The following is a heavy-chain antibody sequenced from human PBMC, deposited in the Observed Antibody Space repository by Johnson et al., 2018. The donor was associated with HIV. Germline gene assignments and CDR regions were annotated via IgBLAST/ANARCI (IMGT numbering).Heavy chain of an antibody. CDR3: ARVTRYNWNSDAFDI. J-gene: IGHJ3*02. Sequence: VQLVESGGGLVQPGGSLRLSCAASAFNFNTYGMDWVRQAPGKGLAWVSGINWNGGSTGYADSVKGRFTISRDNAKNSLYLQMNSLRAEETALYYCARVTRYNWNSDAFDIWGQGTMVTVSS. D-gene: IGHD1-1*01. CDR2: INWNGGST. V-gene: IGHV3-20*04. CDR1: AFNFNTYG.